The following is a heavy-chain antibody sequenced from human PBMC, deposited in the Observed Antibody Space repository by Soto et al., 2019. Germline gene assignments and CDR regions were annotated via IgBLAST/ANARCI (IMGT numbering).Heavy chain of an antibody. CDR1: GFSFSSYA. V-gene: IGHV3-23*01. CDR3: AKQVKWLREGVDY. D-gene: IGHD5-12*01. J-gene: IGHJ4*02. Sequence: EVQLLESGGGLVQPGGSLRLSCAASGFSFSSYAMSWVRQAPGKGLEWVSGISGSGGTTYYADSVKGRFTISRDNSKNTLYLQMNSLRAEDTAVYYCAKQVKWLREGVDYWGQGTLVTVSS. CDR2: ISGSGGTT.